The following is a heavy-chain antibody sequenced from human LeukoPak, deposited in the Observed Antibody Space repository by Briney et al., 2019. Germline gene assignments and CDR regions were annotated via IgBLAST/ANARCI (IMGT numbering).Heavy chain of an antibody. J-gene: IGHJ4*02. CDR3: ARAGYCSGGSCSGLDY. Sequence: GGSLRLSCAASGFTFSSYGMHWVRQAPGKGLEWVAVIWYDGSKQYYADSVKGRFTIPRDNSKNTLYLQMNSLRAEDAAVYYCARAGYCSGGSCSGLDYWGQGTLVTVSS. D-gene: IGHD2-15*01. V-gene: IGHV3-33*01. CDR2: IWYDGSKQ. CDR1: GFTFSSYG.